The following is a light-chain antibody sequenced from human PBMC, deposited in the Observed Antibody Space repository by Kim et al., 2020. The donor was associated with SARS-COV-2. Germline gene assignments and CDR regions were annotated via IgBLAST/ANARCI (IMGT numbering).Light chain of an antibody. J-gene: IGKJ4*01. CDR2: AGS. V-gene: IGKV3-11*01. CDR1: QSVSIH. Sequence: LSPGERACPSCRASQSVSIHLAWYEQKPGQPPRLLIYAGSNRATGIPARFSGTGSASDFTLTIDSLEAEDFAVYYCQHRRNWPLTFGGGTKVDIK. CDR3: QHRRNWPLT.